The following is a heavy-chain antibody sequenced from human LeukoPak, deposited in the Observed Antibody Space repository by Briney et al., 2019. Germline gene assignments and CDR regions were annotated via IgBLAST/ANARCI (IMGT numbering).Heavy chain of an antibody. CDR2: IIPIFGTA. V-gene: IGHV1-69*06. CDR1: GGTFSSYA. J-gene: IGHJ4*02. D-gene: IGHD3-10*01. CDR3: ARVAPYYGSGSCYNLLFDY. Sequence: ASVKVSCKASGGTFSSYAISWVRQAPGQGLEWMGGIIPIFGTANYAQKFQGRVTITADKSTSTAYMELSNLRSEDTAVYYCARVAPYYGSGSCYNLLFDYWGQGTLVTVSS.